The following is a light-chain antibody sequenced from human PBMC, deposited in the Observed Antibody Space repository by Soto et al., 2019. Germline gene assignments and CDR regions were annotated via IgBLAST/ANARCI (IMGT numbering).Light chain of an antibody. CDR2: GAS. Sequence: EIVMTQSPATLSVSPRGRATLSCRASQSISDTLAWYRQKPGQAPRLLIHGASTRAPGFPARFSGSGSGTDFTLTISSLQPDDFATYYCQQYNSYSWTFGQGTRWIS. CDR3: QQYNSYSWT. CDR1: QSISDT. V-gene: IGKV3-15*01. J-gene: IGKJ1*01.